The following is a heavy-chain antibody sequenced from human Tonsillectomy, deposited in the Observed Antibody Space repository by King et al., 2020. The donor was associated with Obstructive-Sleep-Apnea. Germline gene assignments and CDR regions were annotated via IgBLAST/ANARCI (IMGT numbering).Heavy chain of an antibody. V-gene: IGHV3-21*01. Sequence: VQLVESGGGLVKPGGSLRLSCAASGFTFSSYSMNWVRQAPGKGLEWVSSISSSSSYIYYADSVKGRFTISRDNAKNSLYLQMNSLRAEDTAVYYCAKYYDFWSGPESYYYYYGMDVWGHGTTVTVSS. J-gene: IGHJ6*02. D-gene: IGHD3-3*01. CDR2: ISSSSSYI. CDR1: GFTFSSYS. CDR3: AKYYDFWSGPESYYYYYGMDV.